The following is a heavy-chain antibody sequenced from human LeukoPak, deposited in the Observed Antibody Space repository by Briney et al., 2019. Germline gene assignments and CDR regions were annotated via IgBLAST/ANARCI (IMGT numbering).Heavy chain of an antibody. CDR1: GFTFSYYS. CDR2: ISSSSSYI. Sequence: GSLRLSCVASGFTFSYYSMNWVRQAPGKGLECVSSISSSSSYIYYADSVKGRFTISRDNAKNSLYLQMNSLRAEDTAVYYCAKDAGGSYGRYYYYYYMDVWGKGTTVTISS. CDR3: AKDAGGSYGRYYYYYYMDV. V-gene: IGHV3-21*01. D-gene: IGHD1-26*01. J-gene: IGHJ6*03.